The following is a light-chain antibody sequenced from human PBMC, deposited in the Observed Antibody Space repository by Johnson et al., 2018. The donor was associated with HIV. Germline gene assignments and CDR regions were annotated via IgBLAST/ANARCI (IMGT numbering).Light chain of an antibody. CDR1: SSNIGKNY. V-gene: IGLV1-51*02. CDR2: ENN. J-gene: IGLJ1*01. Sequence: QAVLTQPPSVSAAPGQMVSISCSGSSSNIGKNYVSWYQQLPGAAPRLLIYENNKRPSGIPDRFSGSKSGTSATLGITGLQTGDEADYYCGTWGGVFGTGTKVTVL. CDR3: GTWGGV.